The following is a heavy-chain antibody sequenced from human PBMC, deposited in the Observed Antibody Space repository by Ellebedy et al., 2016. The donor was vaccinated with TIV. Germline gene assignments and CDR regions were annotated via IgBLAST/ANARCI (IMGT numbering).Heavy chain of an antibody. J-gene: IGHJ4*02. CDR2: ISAYNGNT. D-gene: IGHD3-3*01. CDR3: ATTTRTISLCFDY. Sequence: AASVQVSCKASGYTDTSYGISWVRQAPGQGLEWMGWISAYNGNTHYAQKHQGRVTMTTDTSTSTGYMELRSLRSDDTAVYYCATTTRTISLCFDYWGQGTLVTVSS. V-gene: IGHV1-18*04. CDR1: GYTDTSYG.